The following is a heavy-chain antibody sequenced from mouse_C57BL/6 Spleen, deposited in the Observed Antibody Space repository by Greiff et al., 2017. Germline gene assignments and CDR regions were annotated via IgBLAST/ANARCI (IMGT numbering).Heavy chain of an antibody. CDR3: ARGGSSFYYFDD. D-gene: IGHD1-1*01. V-gene: IGHV1-80*01. Sequence: VQLQQSGAELVKPGASVKISCKASGYAFSSYWMNWVKQRPGKGLEWIGQIYPGDGDTTYNGKFKGKATLTADKSSSTAYMQLSSLTSEDSAVYVCARGGSSFYYFDDWGQGTTLTVSS. CDR2: IYPGDGDT. CDR1: GYAFSSYW. J-gene: IGHJ2*01.